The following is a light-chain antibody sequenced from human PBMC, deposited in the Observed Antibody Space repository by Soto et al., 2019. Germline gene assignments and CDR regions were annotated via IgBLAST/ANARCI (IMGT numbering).Light chain of an antibody. CDR1: QSLVYSDENTY. CDR2: KFS. J-gene: IGKJ3*01. CDR3: MQETHWPTVIT. V-gene: IGKV2-30*01. Sequence: DVVMTQSPLSLPVTLGQPASISCRSSQSLVYSDENTYLNLFQQRPGHSPRRLIYKFSYRDSGVANRFRGSGSGTDFTLTISRVEVEDVGFYYYMQETHWPTVITFGPGTKLDIK.